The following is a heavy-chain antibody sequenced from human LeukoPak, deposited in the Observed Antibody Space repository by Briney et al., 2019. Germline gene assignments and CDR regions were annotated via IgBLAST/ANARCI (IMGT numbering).Heavy chain of an antibody. CDR2: IYYSGST. CDR1: GGSISSYY. D-gene: IGHD6-6*01. Sequence: SETLSLTCTVSGGSISSYYWSWIRQPPGKGLEWIGYIYYSGSTNYNPSLKSRVTISVDTSKNQFSPKLSSVTAADTAVYYCARSPYSSSSLDYWGQGTLVTVSS. CDR3: ARSPYSSSSLDY. V-gene: IGHV4-59*01. J-gene: IGHJ4*02.